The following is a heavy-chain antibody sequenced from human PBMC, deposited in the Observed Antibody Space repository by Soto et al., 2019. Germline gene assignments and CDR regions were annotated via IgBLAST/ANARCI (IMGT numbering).Heavy chain of an antibody. CDR2: IYWDDDK. CDR1: GFSLSTSGVG. Sequence: SGPTLVNPTQTLTLTCTFSGFSLSTSGVGVGWIRQPPGKALEWLALIYWDDDKRYSPSLKSRLTITKDTSKNQVVLTMTNMDPVDTATYYCAHRHKTLGELSFSHYYFDYWGQGTLVTVSS. D-gene: IGHD3-16*02. J-gene: IGHJ4*02. CDR3: AHRHKTLGELSFSHYYFDY. V-gene: IGHV2-5*02.